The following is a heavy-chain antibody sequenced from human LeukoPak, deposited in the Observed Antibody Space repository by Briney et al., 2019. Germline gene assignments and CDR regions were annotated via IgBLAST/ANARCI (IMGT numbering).Heavy chain of an antibody. CDR3: AKDRIAAADY. Sequence: GGSLRLSCAASGFSFRSYVMRRVRQAPGKGLEWVSAISGSGGSTYYADSVKGRFTISRDNSKNTLYLQMNSLRAEDTAVYYCAKDRIAAADYWGQGTLVTVSS. V-gene: IGHV3-23*01. J-gene: IGHJ4*02. CDR1: GFSFRSYV. CDR2: ISGSGGST. D-gene: IGHD6-13*01.